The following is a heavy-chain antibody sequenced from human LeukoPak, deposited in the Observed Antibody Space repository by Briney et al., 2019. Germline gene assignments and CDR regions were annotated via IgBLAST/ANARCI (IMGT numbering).Heavy chain of an antibody. CDR3: ARRLGLYGSGTRKSGFDY. Sequence: SETLSLTCAVYGGSFSGYYWSWNRQPPGKGLEWIGEINHSGSTNYNPSLKSRVTISVDTSKNQFSLKLSSVTAADTAVYYCARRLGLYGSGTRKSGFDYWGQGTLVTVSS. CDR1: GGSFSGYY. CDR2: INHSGST. D-gene: IGHD3-10*01. J-gene: IGHJ4*02. V-gene: IGHV4-34*01.